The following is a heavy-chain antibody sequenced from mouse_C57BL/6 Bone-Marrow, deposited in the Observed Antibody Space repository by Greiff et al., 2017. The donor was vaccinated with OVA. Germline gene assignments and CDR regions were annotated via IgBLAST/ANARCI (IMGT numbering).Heavy chain of an antibody. V-gene: IGHV7-3*01. CDR1: GFTFTDYY. J-gene: IGHJ2*01. D-gene: IGHD4-1*01. Sequence: EVQLVESGGGLVQPGGSLSLSCAASGFTFTDYYMSWVRQPPGKALEWLGFIRNKANGYTTEYSAYVKGRFTISRDKSQSILYLQMNALSAEDSDTYYCARTGHYFDYWGQGTTLTVSS. CDR2: IRNKANGYTT. CDR3: ARTGHYFDY.